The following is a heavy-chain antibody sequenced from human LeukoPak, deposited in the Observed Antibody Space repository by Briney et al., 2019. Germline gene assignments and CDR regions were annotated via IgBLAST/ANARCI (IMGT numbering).Heavy chain of an antibody. J-gene: IGHJ5*02. V-gene: IGHV4-59*01. CDR1: GGSISSYY. Sequence: SETLSLTCTVSGGSISSYYWSWIRQPPGKGLEWIGYIYYSGSTNYNPSLKSRVTISVDTSKNQFSLKLSSVTAADTAVYYCARGGGYNWNSNWFDPWGQGTLVTVSS. CDR2: IYYSGST. CDR3: ARGGGYNWNSNWFDP. D-gene: IGHD1-7*01.